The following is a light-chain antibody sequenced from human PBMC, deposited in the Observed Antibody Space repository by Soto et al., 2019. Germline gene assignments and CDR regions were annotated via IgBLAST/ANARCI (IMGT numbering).Light chain of an antibody. CDR1: QSVGSY. CDR3: QHRGKWPRT. CDR2: GAS. Sequence: EIVLTQSPATLSLSPGERVTLSCRASQSVGSYLAWYQQKPGQAPRLLIYGASNRATGIPARFSGSGCGTDFSLTISSLESEDFAVYYCQHRGKWPRTFGQGTKLEIK. J-gene: IGKJ2*01. V-gene: IGKV3-11*01.